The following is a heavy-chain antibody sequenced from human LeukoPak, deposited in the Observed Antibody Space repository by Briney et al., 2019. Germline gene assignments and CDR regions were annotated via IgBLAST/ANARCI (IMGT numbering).Heavy chain of an antibody. CDR1: GYTFTTYC. J-gene: IGHJ3*02. CDR2: INPNSGST. V-gene: IGHV1-46*01. Sequence: VASVKVSCKASGYTFTTYCLHWVRQAPGQGLEWMGIINPNSGSTSYAQKFLGRVTMTRDMSTNTVYMELSSLRSEDTAVYYCATDLGKLGDAFDIWGQGTMVTVSS. D-gene: IGHD3-16*01. CDR3: ATDLGKLGDAFDI.